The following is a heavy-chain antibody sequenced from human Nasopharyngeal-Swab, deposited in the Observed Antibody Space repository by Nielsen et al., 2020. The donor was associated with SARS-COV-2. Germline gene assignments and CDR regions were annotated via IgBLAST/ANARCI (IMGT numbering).Heavy chain of an antibody. D-gene: IGHD1-7*01. CDR2: INPTDGST. CDR3: ARVLPFRITGTSGMDV. J-gene: IGHJ6*02. V-gene: IGHV1-46*01. Sequence: ASVKVSCKASGYTFTSYYLHWVRQAPAQGLEWMGIINPTDGSTSYAQKFEGRVTMTRVTSTSTVYMELNSLRSDDTAVYYCARVLPFRITGTSGMDVWGQGTTVTVSS. CDR1: GYTFTSYY.